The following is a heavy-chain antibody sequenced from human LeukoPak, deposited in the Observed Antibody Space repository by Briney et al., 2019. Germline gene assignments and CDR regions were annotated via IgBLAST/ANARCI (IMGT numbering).Heavy chain of an antibody. J-gene: IGHJ3*02. V-gene: IGHV4-31*03. CDR2: IYYSGNT. CDR3: VRDQDGHNLDALDI. Sequence: KPSQTLSLTCTVSGGSISSIGHYWTWIRQHPGKGLEYIGYIYYSGNTYYNPSLKGRVTISVDTSKNQFSLNVSSVTAADTAVYFCVRDQDGHNLDALDIWGQGTLVTVSS. D-gene: IGHD5-24*01. CDR1: GGSISSIGHY.